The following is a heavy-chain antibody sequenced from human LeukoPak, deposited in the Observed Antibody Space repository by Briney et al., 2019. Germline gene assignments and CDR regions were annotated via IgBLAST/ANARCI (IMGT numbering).Heavy chain of an antibody. D-gene: IGHD3-22*01. CDR1: GYTFNTYG. V-gene: IGHV1-18*01. CDR3: ARDGVTYYYDSSGYYYHANWFDP. J-gene: IGHJ5*02. Sequence: ASVKVSCKVSGYTFNTYGITWVRQAPGQGLEWMGWISPYNGNTNYAQKLQGRVTMTTDTSTSTAYMELRSLRSDDTAVYYCARDGVTYYYDSSGYYYHANWFDPWGQGTLVTVSS. CDR2: ISPYNGNT.